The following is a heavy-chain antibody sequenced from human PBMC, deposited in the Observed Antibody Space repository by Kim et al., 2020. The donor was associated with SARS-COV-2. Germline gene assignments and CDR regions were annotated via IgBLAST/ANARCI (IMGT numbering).Heavy chain of an antibody. J-gene: IGHJ4*02. CDR2: IGGSGGT. CDR3: AKEVAVVGFPIFDY. CDR1: GFTFSNYA. Sequence: GGSLRLSCAASGFTFSNYAMAWVRQAPGKGLEWVSGIGGSGGTFYADSVKGRFTISRDNSKNTVYVQMNNLRAEDTAVYYCAKEVAVVGFPIFDYWGQGILVTVSS. V-gene: IGHV3-23*01. D-gene: IGHD6-19*01.